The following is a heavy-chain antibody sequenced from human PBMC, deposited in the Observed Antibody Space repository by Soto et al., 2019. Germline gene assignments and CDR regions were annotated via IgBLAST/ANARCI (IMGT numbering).Heavy chain of an antibody. CDR1: GYTFTSYG. CDR3: ARERGYSSSGYYYGMDV. D-gene: IGHD6-6*01. J-gene: IGHJ6*02. Sequence: SVKVSCKASGYTFTSYGISWVRQAPGQGLEWMGGIIPIFGTANYAQKFQGRVTITADESTSTAYMELSSLRSEDTAVYYCARERGYSSSGYYYGMDVWGQGTTVTVSS. V-gene: IGHV1-69*13. CDR2: IIPIFGTA.